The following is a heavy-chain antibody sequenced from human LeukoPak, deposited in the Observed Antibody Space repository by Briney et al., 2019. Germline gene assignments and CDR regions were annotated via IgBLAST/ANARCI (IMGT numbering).Heavy chain of an antibody. J-gene: IGHJ6*02. CDR3: ARDSGYYYYGMDV. CDR1: GFTFSDYY. CDR2: ISSSGSTI. V-gene: IGHV3-11*01. Sequence: GGSLRLSCAASGFTFSDYYMSWIRQAPGKGLEWVSYISSSGSTIYYADSVKGRFTISRDNAENSLYLQMKSLRAEDTAVYYCARDSGYYYYGMDVWGQGTTVTVSS.